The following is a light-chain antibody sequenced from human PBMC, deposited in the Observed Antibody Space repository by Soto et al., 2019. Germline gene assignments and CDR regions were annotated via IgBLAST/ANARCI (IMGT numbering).Light chain of an antibody. Sequence: QSVLTQPASVSGSPGQSITVSCTGTSRDVGGYNYVSWYQQHPGKVPQLMIYDVSNRPSGVSNRFSGSKSGNTASLTISGLQAEDEADYYCRSYTRSNTYVFGTGTKVTVL. CDR2: DVS. J-gene: IGLJ1*01. CDR1: SRDVGGYNY. CDR3: RSYTRSNTYV. V-gene: IGLV2-14*01.